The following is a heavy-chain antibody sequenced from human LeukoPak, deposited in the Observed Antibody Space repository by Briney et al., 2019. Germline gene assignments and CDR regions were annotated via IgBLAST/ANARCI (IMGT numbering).Heavy chain of an antibody. CDR2: ISSIGSTI. CDR1: GFTFSDYY. CDR3: AKGGPNHYYDSSGFVY. Sequence: GGSLRLSCAASGFTFSDYYMSWIRQAPGRGLEWVSYISSIGSTIYYADSVKGRFTISRDNAKNSLYLQMNSLRAEDTAVYYCAKGGPNHYYDSSGFVYWGQGTLVTVSS. D-gene: IGHD3-22*01. J-gene: IGHJ4*02. V-gene: IGHV3-11*01.